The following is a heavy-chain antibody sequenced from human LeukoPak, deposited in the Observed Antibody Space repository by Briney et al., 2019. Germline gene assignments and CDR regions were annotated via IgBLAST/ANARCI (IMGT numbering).Heavy chain of an antibody. Sequence: GGSLRLSCAASGFTAIGSYMSWVRQAPGKGLEWVSILYSGGGTYYTDSVKGRFTISRDNFKNTLYLQMNSVRAEDTAVYYCARDLGTHFDYWGQGTLVTVSS. D-gene: IGHD7-27*01. V-gene: IGHV3-53*01. CDR2: LYSGGGT. J-gene: IGHJ4*02. CDR3: ARDLGTHFDY. CDR1: GFTAIGSY.